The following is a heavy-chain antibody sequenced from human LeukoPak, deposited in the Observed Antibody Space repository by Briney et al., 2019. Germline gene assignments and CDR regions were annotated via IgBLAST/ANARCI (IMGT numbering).Heavy chain of an antibody. J-gene: IGHJ4*02. CDR1: GFTYRNYW. V-gene: IGHV3-7*05. D-gene: IGHD3-16*01. CDR3: ATGPPGDDY. Sequence: PGGSLRLSCAPSGFTYRNYWMSWVRQAPGKGLEWVANIKHDGSEKYYVDSVKGRFTISRDNAKNSLYLQMNSLRAEDTAVYYCATGPPGDDYWGQGTLVTVSS. CDR2: IKHDGSEK.